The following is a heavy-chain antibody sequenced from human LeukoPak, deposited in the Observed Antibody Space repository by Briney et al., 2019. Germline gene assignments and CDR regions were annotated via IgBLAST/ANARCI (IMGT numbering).Heavy chain of an antibody. V-gene: IGHV1-2*02. CDR3: ARNAGGEGATAFDY. D-gene: IGHD1-26*01. Sequence: ASVTVSCKSSGYTFTAYYVHWVRQAPGQGLEWMGWINPNSGVTNYAQKFQGRVTMTRDTSIRTVYMEVSRLRSDDTAVYYCARNAGGEGATAFDYWGQGTLVTVSS. CDR1: GYTFTAYY. J-gene: IGHJ4*02. CDR2: INPNSGVT.